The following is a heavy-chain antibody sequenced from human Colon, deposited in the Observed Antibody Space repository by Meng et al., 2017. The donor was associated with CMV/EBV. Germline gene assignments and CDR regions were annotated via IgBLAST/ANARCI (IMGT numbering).Heavy chain of an antibody. J-gene: IGHJ5*02. V-gene: IGHV3-11*04. CDR2: ISSVSITT. D-gene: IGHD2-21*02. CDR1: GFRFSDYF. CDR3: SRGGLATAQSRTRQTWFDP. Sequence: GESLKISCEGSGFRFSDYFMSWVRQAPGKGLEWVAYISSVSITTYYAEPVKGRFTISRDNANNSLYLQMNSLRAEDTAVYYCSRGGLATAQSRTRQTWFDPWGQGILVTVSS.